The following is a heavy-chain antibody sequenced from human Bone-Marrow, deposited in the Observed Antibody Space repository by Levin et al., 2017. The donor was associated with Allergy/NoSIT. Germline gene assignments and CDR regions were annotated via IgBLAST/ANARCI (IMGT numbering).Heavy chain of an antibody. Sequence: SETLSLTCTVSGGSINSYYWNWIRQPPGKGLEWIGYVYSSGSTNYNPSPKSRVTMSIDTSKNKIHLKLNLVTAAATAPYYCARDGRGTETDDAFDIWGQGTMVTVSS. CDR1: GGSINSYY. J-gene: IGHJ3*02. V-gene: IGHV4-59*01. D-gene: IGHD3/OR15-3a*01. CDR3: ARDGRGTETDDAFDI. CDR2: VYSSGST.